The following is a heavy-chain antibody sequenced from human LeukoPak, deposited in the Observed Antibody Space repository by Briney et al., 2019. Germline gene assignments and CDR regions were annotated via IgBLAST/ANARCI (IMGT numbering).Heavy chain of an antibody. CDR3: ARVNYYDSSGSLDY. D-gene: IGHD3-22*01. V-gene: IGHV4-59*01. CDR2: IYYSGST. J-gene: IGHJ4*02. Sequence: PSETLSLTCTVSGGSISSYYWSWIRQPPGKGLEWIGYIYYSGSTNYNSSLKSRVTISVDTSKNQFSLKLSSVTAADTAVYYCARVNYYDSSGSLDYWGQGTLVTVSS. CDR1: GGSISSYY.